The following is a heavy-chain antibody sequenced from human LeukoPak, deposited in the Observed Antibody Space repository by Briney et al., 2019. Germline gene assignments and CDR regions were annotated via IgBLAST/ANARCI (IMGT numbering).Heavy chain of an antibody. V-gene: IGHV3-33*01. D-gene: IGHD6-6*01. CDR3: ARDIASRRLDY. CDR1: GFTFGNHG. Sequence: GGSLRLSCAASGFTFGNHGMHWVRQAPGKGLEWVAVIWYDGSKTFYADSVKGRLTISRDNSRNTLYLQMNSLRAEDTAVYFCARDIASRRLDYWGQGTLVTVSS. J-gene: IGHJ4*02. CDR2: IWYDGSKT.